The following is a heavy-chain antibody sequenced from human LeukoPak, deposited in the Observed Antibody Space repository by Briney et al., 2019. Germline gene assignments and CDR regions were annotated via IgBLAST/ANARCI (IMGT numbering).Heavy chain of an antibody. V-gene: IGHV3-30*18. Sequence: PGGSLRLSCAASGFTFSSYGMHWVRQAPGKGLEWVAVISYDGSNKYYADSVKGRFTISRDNSKNTLYLQMNSLRAEDTAVYYCAKVALWFGELYHFDYWGQGTLVTVSS. D-gene: IGHD3-10*01. J-gene: IGHJ4*02. CDR2: ISYDGSNK. CDR3: AKVALWFGELYHFDY. CDR1: GFTFSSYG.